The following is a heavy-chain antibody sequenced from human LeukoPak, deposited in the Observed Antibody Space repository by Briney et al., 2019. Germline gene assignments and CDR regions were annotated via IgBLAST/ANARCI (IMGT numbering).Heavy chain of an antibody. CDR2: INHSGST. Sequence: SETLSLTCAVYGGSFSGYYWSWIRQPPGKGLEWIGEINHSGSTNYNPYLKSRVTISVDTSKNQFSLKLSSVTAADTAVYYCARGPRGRVWQLGSYFDYWGQGTLVTVSS. D-gene: IGHD6-13*01. CDR1: GGSFSGYY. J-gene: IGHJ4*02. V-gene: IGHV4-34*01. CDR3: ARGPRGRVWQLGSYFDY.